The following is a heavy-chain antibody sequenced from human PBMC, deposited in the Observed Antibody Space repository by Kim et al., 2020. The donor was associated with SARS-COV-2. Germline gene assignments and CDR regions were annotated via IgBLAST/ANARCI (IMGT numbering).Heavy chain of an antibody. Sequence: SETLSLTCTVSGASMNSGGYYWSWIRQHPGKGLEWIGFLSYSGFTYYTPSLESRVSTSVDTSKSQFSLKLTSVTAADTAVYYCARTPRDCSSTSCYHFDYWGQGVLVTVSS. D-gene: IGHD2-2*01. CDR3: ARTPRDCSSTSCYHFDY. CDR2: LSYSGFT. CDR1: GASMNSGGYY. V-gene: IGHV4-31*03. J-gene: IGHJ4*02.